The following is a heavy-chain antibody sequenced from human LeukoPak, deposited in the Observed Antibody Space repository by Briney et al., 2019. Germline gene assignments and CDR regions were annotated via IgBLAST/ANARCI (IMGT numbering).Heavy chain of an antibody. CDR2: IGTADDT. CDR1: GFTFSSYA. D-gene: IGHD3-3*01. J-gene: IGHJ3*02. CDR3: ARTDFRDAFDI. V-gene: IGHV3-13*01. Sequence: GGSLRLSCAASGFTFSSYAMSWVRQAPGKGLEWVSTIGTADDTYYLGSVKGRFTMSRENAKNSLYLQMNSLRAGDTAVYYCARTDFRDAFDIWGQGTVVTVSS.